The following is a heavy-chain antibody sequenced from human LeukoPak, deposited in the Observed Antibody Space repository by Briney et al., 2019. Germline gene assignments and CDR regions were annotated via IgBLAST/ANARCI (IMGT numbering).Heavy chain of an antibody. Sequence: PGGSLRLSCAASGFTFSSYAMHWVRRAPGKGLEYVSGISSHGGSTYYANSVKGRFTISRDNSKNMLYVQMSSLRAEDTGVYYCAKDLSSGSRRAYWGQGTLVTVSS. CDR2: ISSHGGST. CDR3: AKDLSSGSRRAY. J-gene: IGHJ4*02. V-gene: IGHV3-64*01. D-gene: IGHD6-19*01. CDR1: GFTFSSYA.